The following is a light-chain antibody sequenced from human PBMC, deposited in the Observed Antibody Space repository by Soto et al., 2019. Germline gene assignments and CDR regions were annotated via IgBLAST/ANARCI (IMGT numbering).Light chain of an antibody. V-gene: IGLV1-40*01. CDR3: QSYDSSLTVWV. CDR2: ANS. J-gene: IGLJ3*02. CDR1: SSNTGAGYD. Sequence: QSVLTQPPSVSGAPGQRVTISCTGSSSNTGAGYDVPWYQQLPGTVPKLLIYANSNRPSGVPDRFSGSKSGTSASLAITGRQAEDEADYYCQSYDSSLTVWVFGGGTKLTVL.